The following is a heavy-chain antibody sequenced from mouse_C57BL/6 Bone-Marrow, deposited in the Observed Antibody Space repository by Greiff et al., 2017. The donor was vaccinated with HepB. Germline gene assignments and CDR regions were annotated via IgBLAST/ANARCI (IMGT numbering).Heavy chain of an antibody. CDR2: IYPGDGDT. CDR3: ARWGYYYGSPAWFAY. CDR1: GYAFSSSW. Sequence: QVQLQQSGPELVKPGASVKISCKASGYAFSSSWMNWVKQRPGKGLEWIGRIYPGDGDTNYNGKFKGKATLTADKSSSTAYMQLSSLTSEDSAVSFCARWGYYYGSPAWFAYWGQGTLVTVSA. J-gene: IGHJ3*01. D-gene: IGHD1-1*01. V-gene: IGHV1-82*01.